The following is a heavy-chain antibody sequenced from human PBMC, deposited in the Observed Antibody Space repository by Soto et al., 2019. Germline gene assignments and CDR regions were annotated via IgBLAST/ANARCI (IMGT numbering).Heavy chain of an antibody. CDR3: TTARYYYDSSGYWYYFDY. CDR1: GFTFSNAW. CDR2: IKSKTDGGTT. J-gene: IGHJ4*02. Sequence: GGSLRLSCAASGFTFSNAWMNWVRQAPGKGLEWVGRIKSKTDGGTTDYAAPVKGRFTISRDDSKNTLYLQMNSLKTEDTAVYYCTTARYYYDSSGYWYYFDYWGQGTLVTVSS. V-gene: IGHV3-15*07. D-gene: IGHD3-22*01.